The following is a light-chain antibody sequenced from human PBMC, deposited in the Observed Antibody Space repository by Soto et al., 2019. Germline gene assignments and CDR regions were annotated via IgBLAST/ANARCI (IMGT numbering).Light chain of an antibody. J-gene: IGKJ4*01. V-gene: IGKV3D-20*02. Sequence: EIVLTQSPGTLSLSPGERATLSCRASQSVSNNYLAWYQQKPGQAPRLLIYGASSRATGIPARFSGSGSGTDFTLTISSLEPEDFAVYYCQQRSNWPPKLTFGGGTKVEI. CDR1: QSVSNNY. CDR3: QQRSNWPPKLT. CDR2: GAS.